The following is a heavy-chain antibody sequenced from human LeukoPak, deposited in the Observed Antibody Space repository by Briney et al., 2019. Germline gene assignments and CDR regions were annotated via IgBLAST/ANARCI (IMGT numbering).Heavy chain of an antibody. Sequence: GGSLRLSCAASGFTFSRYSMNWVRQAPGKGLEWVSSISSSSSSYIHYADSVKGRFTISRDNAKNSLYLQMNSLRAEDTAVYYCARDTPVVPTGYFDYWGQGTLVTVSS. CDR1: GFTFSRYS. J-gene: IGHJ4*02. CDR3: ARDTPVVPTGYFDY. CDR2: ISSSSSSYI. V-gene: IGHV3-21*01. D-gene: IGHD2-2*01.